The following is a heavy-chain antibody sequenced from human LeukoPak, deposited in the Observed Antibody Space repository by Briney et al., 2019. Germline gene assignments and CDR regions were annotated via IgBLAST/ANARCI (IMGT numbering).Heavy chain of an antibody. CDR2: ISAYNGNT. CDR1: GYTFTSYG. V-gene: IGHV1-18*01. D-gene: IGHD5-24*01. Sequence: ASVKVSCKASGYTFTSYGISWVRQAPGQGLESMGWISAYNGNTNYAQKLQGRVTMTRDTSTSTVYMELSSLRSEDTAVYYCARDTIYGYSDYWGQGTLVTVSS. J-gene: IGHJ4*02. CDR3: ARDTIYGYSDY.